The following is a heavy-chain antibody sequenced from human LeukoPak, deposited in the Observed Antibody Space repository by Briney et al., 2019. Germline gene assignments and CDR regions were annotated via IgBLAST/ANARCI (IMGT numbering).Heavy chain of an antibody. CDR3: AREEEYYDYVDY. V-gene: IGHV3-21*01. D-gene: IGHD3-16*01. J-gene: IGHJ4*02. CDR2: ISSSSSYI. Sequence: GGSLRLSCAASGFTFSSYSMNWVRQAPGKGLEWVSSISSSSSYIYYADSVKGRFTISRDNAKNSLYLQMNSLRAEDTAVYYCAREEEYYDYVDYWGQGTLVTVSS. CDR1: GFTFSSYS.